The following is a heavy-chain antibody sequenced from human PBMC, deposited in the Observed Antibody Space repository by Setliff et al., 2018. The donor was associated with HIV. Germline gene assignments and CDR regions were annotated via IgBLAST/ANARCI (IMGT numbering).Heavy chain of an antibody. D-gene: IGHD6-19*01. CDR1: RSTFNSHT. CDR3: ARNPRIAVAGTDYYYYMDV. Sequence: SVKVSCKASRSTFNSHTINWVRQAPGQGLDWMGRIIPILGVANYAQKFQGRVTMTRDTSISTVYMELSSLRSEDTAVYYCARNPRIAVAGTDYYYYMDVWGKGTTVTVSS. V-gene: IGHV1-69*02. CDR2: IIPILGVA. J-gene: IGHJ6*03.